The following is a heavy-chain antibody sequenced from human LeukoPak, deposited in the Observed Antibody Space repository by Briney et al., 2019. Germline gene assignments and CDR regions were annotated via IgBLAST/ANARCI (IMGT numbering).Heavy chain of an antibody. CDR3: ARGRPEERITAKSASGFDY. CDR1: GGSISSYY. D-gene: IGHD1-20*01. J-gene: IGHJ4*02. Sequence: KPSETLSLTCTVSGGSISSYYWSWIRQPPGKGLEWIGYIYTSGSTNYNPSLKSRVTISVDTSKNQFSLKLSSVTAADTAVYYCARGRPEERITAKSASGFDYWGQGTLVTVSS. V-gene: IGHV4-4*09. CDR2: IYTSGST.